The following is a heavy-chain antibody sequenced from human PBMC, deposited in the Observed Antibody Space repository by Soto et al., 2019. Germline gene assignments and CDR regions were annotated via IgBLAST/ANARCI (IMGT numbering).Heavy chain of an antibody. D-gene: IGHD4-17*01. Sequence: QLQLQESGPGLVKPSETLSLTCTVSGDSISSSSYYWGWIRQPPGKGLEWIGSISYSGGTYYNPSLERRVTISGDTSKSQFSLRLSSVTAADTAVYYCARATVTTSRYFDYWGQGTLVTVSS. CDR1: GDSISSSSYY. CDR3: ARATVTTSRYFDY. J-gene: IGHJ4*02. CDR2: ISYSGGT. V-gene: IGHV4-39*01.